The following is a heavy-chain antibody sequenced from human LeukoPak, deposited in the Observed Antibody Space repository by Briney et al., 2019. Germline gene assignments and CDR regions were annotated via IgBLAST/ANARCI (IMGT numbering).Heavy chain of an antibody. CDR3: ARAGPGYSSSWRFDY. CDR2: INSDGSST. CDR1: GFTFSSYW. Sequence: GGSLRLSCAASGFTFSSYWMHWVRQAPGKGLVWVSRINSDGSSTSYADSVKGRFTISRDNAKNTLYLQMNSLRAEDTAVYYCARAGPGYSSSWRFDYWGQGTLVTVSS. V-gene: IGHV3-74*01. D-gene: IGHD6-13*01. J-gene: IGHJ4*02.